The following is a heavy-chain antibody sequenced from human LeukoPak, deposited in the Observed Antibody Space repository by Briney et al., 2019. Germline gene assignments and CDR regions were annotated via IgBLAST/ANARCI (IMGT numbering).Heavy chain of an antibody. J-gene: IGHJ5*02. CDR1: GGSISSSPYY. Sequence: PSETLSLTCTVSGGSISSSPYYWGWIRQPPGKGLEWIGEINHSGSTNYNPSLKSRVTISVDTSKNQFSLKLSSVTAADTAVYYCARGLIAAPRQGWFDPWGQGTLVTVSS. D-gene: IGHD6-13*01. CDR3: ARGLIAAPRQGWFDP. CDR2: INHSGST. V-gene: IGHV4-39*07.